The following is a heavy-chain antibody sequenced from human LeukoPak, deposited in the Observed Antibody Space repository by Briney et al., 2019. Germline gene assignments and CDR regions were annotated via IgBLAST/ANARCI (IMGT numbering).Heavy chain of an antibody. CDR2: ISGSGGST. Sequence: GGSLRLSCAASGFTFSSYAMSWVRQAPGKGLEWVSAISGSGGSTYYADSVKGRFTISRDNSKNTLYLQMNSLRAEDTAVYYCTTIVVVPAAIREDAFDIWGQGTMVTVSS. CDR3: TTIVVVPAAIREDAFDI. CDR1: GFTFSSYA. J-gene: IGHJ3*02. V-gene: IGHV3-23*01. D-gene: IGHD2-2*02.